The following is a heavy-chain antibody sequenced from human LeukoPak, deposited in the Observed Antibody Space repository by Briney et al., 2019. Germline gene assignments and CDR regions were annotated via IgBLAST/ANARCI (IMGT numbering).Heavy chain of an antibody. CDR1: GFTVSHHY. D-gene: IGHD1-7*01. Sequence: GESLRLSCAVSGFTVSHHYMTWVRQAPGKGLESVSVMYSGGTTYYADSVKGRFTISRDNSKNTLYLQMNSLGAEDTAVYYCAKLPDYILELKTWFDPWGQGTLVTVSS. J-gene: IGHJ5*02. CDR2: MYSGGTT. CDR3: AKLPDYILELKTWFDP. V-gene: IGHV3-66*04.